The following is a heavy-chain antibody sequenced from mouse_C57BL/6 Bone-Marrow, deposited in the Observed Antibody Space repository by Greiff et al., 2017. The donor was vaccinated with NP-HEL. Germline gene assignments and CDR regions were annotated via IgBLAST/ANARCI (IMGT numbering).Heavy chain of an antibody. J-gene: IGHJ2*01. Sequence: VQLQQSGPELVKPGASVKISCKASGYSFTGYYMNWVKQSPEKSLEWIGEINPSTGGTTYNQKFKAKATLTVDKSSSTAYMQLKSLTSEDSAVYYCASRGGNYYGSSPFDYWGQGTTLTVSS. CDR3: ASRGGNYYGSSPFDY. D-gene: IGHD1-1*01. CDR2: INPSTGGT. CDR1: GYSFTGYY. V-gene: IGHV1-42*01.